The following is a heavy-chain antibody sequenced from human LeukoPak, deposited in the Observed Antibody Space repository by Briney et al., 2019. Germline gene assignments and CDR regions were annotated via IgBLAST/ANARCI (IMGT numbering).Heavy chain of an antibody. CDR2: IIPIFGIA. CDR1: GGTFSSYS. J-gene: IGHJ4*02. D-gene: IGHD3-22*01. CDR3: ARGSGHDSSGYLVDY. V-gene: IGHV1-69*02. Sequence: SVEVSCKASGGTFSSYSITWLRQAPGQGLERMGRIIPIFGIANYAQKFQGRVTNIADKSTSTAYMERSSLRSEDTAVYYCARGSGHDSSGYLVDYWGQGTLVTVSS.